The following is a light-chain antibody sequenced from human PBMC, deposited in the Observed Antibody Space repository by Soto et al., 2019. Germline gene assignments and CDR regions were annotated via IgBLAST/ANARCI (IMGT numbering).Light chain of an antibody. V-gene: IGKV3-20*01. J-gene: IGKJ2*01. CDR3: QRYDISPFP. Sequence: EIVLTQSPGTLSLSPGERATLSCRASQSVSSTYLAWYQQNPGQAPRLLIYGASSRATGIPDRFSGSGSGTGFTLTISRLEPEDFAVYYCQRYDISPFPFGQGTKLEIK. CDR1: QSVSSTY. CDR2: GAS.